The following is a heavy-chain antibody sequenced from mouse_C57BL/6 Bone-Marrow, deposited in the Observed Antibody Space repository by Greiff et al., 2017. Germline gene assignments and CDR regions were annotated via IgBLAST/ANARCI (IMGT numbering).Heavy chain of an antibody. CDR2: IDPENGDT. V-gene: IGHV14-4*01. CDR3: TRPIYYAMDY. CDR1: GFNIKDDY. J-gene: IGHJ4*01. Sequence: EVQLQQSGAELVRPGASVKLSCTASGFNIKDDYMHWVKQRPEQGLEWIGWIDPENGDTEYASKFQGKATITADTSSNTAYLQLSSLTSEDTAVYYCTRPIYYAMDYWGQGTSGTVSS.